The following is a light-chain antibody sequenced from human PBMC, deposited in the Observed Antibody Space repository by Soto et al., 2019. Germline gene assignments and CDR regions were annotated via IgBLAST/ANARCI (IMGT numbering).Light chain of an antibody. J-gene: IGLJ1*01. CDR2: YDS. CDR3: QVWDNNSDHYV. V-gene: IGLV3-21*04. CDR1: NIGSKS. Sequence: SYELTQPPSVSVAPGKTASITCGGNNIGSKSVHWYQQKPGQAPVLVIYYDSDRPSGIPERFSGSNSGNTATLTISRVEAGDEADYYCQVWDNNSDHYVFGTGTKLTVL.